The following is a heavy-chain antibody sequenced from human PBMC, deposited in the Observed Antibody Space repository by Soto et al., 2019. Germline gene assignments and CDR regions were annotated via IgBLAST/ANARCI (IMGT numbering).Heavy chain of an antibody. Sequence: GGSLRLSCAASGFTFSSYGMHWVRQAPGNGLEWVAVISYDGSNKYYADSVKGRFTISRDNSKNTLYLQMNSLRAEDTAVYYCAKEGESGSYYYYYGMDVWGQGTTVTVSS. V-gene: IGHV3-30*18. D-gene: IGHD3-16*01. CDR1: GFTFSSYG. CDR3: AKEGESGSYYYYYGMDV. J-gene: IGHJ6*02. CDR2: ISYDGSNK.